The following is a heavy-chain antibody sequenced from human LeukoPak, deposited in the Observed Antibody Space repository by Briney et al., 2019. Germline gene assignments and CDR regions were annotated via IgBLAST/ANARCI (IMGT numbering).Heavy chain of an antibody. CDR3: ARSIESTTGGWFDP. Sequence: SETLSLTCTVSGGSISSGSYYWSWIRQPAGKGLEWIGRIYTSGSTNYNPSLKSRVTISVDTSKNQFSLKLSSVTAADTAVYYCARSIESTTGGWFDPWGQGTLVTVSS. V-gene: IGHV4-61*02. CDR2: IYTSGST. CDR1: GGSISSGSYY. D-gene: IGHD5/OR15-5a*01. J-gene: IGHJ5*02.